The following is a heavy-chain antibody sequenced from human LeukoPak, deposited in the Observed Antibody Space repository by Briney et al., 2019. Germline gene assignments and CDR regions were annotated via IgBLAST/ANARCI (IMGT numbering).Heavy chain of an antibody. D-gene: IGHD3-22*01. CDR3: AKDFYYDSSRSGMDV. CDR2: ISWNSGSI. CDR1: GFTFDDYA. J-gene: IGHJ6*02. Sequence: PGGSLRLSCAASGFTFDDYAMHWVRQAPGKGLEWVSGISWNSGSIGYADSVKGRFTISRDNAKNSLYLQMNSLRAEDTALYYCAKDFYYDSSRSGMDVWGQGTTVTVSS. V-gene: IGHV3-9*01.